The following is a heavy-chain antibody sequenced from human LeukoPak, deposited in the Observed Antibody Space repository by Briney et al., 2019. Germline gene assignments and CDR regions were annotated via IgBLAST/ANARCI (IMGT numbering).Heavy chain of an antibody. D-gene: IGHD1-26*01. Sequence: GGSLRLSCVASGFTFRNYAMSWVRQAPGKGLEWVSSLSGGGGSRYYADPVTGRFTISRDNSKNTLHLQMNSLRAEDTAIYYCAKNSDSAADFDYWGQGTLVTVSS. CDR2: LSGGGGSR. V-gene: IGHV3-23*01. J-gene: IGHJ4*02. CDR1: GFTFRNYA. CDR3: AKNSDSAADFDY.